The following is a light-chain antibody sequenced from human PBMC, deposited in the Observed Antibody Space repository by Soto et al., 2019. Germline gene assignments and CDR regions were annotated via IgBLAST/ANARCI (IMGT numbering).Light chain of an antibody. CDR3: QQYGSSPRYT. Sequence: VVLTQSPGTLSLSPGERATLSCRASQSVSSSYLAWYQQKPGQAPRLLIYGASSRATGIPDRFSGSGSGTDFTLTISRLEPEDFAVYYCQQYGSSPRYTFGQGTKVDIK. CDR2: GAS. J-gene: IGKJ2*01. CDR1: QSVSSSY. V-gene: IGKV3-20*01.